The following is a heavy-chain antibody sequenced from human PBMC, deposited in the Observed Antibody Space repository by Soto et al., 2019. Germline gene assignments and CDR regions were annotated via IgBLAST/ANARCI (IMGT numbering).Heavy chain of an antibody. CDR1: GGTFSSYA. V-gene: IGHV1-69*12. D-gene: IGHD6-6*01. Sequence: QVQLVQSGAEVKKPGSSVKVSCKASGGTFSSYAISWVRQAPGQGLEWMGGIIPIFGTANYAQKFQGRVTITADESTSTAYMELSSLRSEYTAVYYCASHGLRAARRDYYYYGMDVWGQGTTVTVSS. J-gene: IGHJ6*02. CDR2: IIPIFGTA. CDR3: ASHGLRAARRDYYYYGMDV.